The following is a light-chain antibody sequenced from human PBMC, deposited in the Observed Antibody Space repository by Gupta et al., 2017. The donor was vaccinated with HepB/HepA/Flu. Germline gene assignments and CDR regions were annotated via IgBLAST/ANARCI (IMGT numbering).Light chain of an antibody. CDR3: ATWDSSLSAVV. Sequence: QSVLTQPPSVSAAPGTKVNISCSGSSSNIGNNHVSWYQQIPGTAPKLLMYENNKRPSGIPDRSSDSKSGTSATLDITGLQTGDEADYYCATWDSSLSAVVFGGGTKLTVL. V-gene: IGLV1-51*02. J-gene: IGLJ3*02. CDR1: SSNIGNNH. CDR2: ENN.